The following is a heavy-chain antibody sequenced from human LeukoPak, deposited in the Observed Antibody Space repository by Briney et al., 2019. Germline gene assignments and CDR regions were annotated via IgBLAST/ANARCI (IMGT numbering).Heavy chain of an antibody. CDR1: GFTVSSNY. Sequence: GGSLRLSCAASGFTVSSNYMSWVRQAPGKGLEWVSVTYSGGSTYYADSVKGRFTISRDNSKNTLYLQMNSLRAEDTAVYYCARSPGQQLVLSLFDYWGQGTLVTVSS. CDR2: TYSGGST. V-gene: IGHV3-53*01. J-gene: IGHJ4*02. D-gene: IGHD6-13*01. CDR3: ARSPGQQLVLSLFDY.